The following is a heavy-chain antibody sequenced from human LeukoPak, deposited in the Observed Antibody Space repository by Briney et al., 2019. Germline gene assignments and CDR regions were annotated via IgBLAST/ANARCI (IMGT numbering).Heavy chain of an antibody. CDR2: ISYDGSNK. D-gene: IGHD6-19*01. J-gene: IGHJ6*03. CDR3: ARDFEHGYSSGWYKNTYYYYYMDV. V-gene: IGHV3-30*04. Sequence: GESLRLSCAASGFTFSSYAMHWVRQAPGKGLEWVAVISYDGSNKYYADSVKGRFTISRDNSKNTLYQQMNSLRAEDTAVYYCARDFEHGYSSGWYKNTYYYYYMDVWGKGTTVTVSS. CDR1: GFTFSSYA.